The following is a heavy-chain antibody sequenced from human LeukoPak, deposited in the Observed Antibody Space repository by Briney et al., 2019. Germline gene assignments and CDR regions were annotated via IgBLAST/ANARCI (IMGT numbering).Heavy chain of an antibody. D-gene: IGHD3-10*01. CDR1: GFTFSSYG. V-gene: IGHV3-30*02. J-gene: IGHJ4*02. Sequence: GGSLRLSCAASGFTFSSYGMHWVRQAPGKGLEWVAFIRYDGSNKYYADSVKGRFTISRDNSKNTLNLQMNSLRAEDTAVYYCAKDLDYGSGKYYFDYWGQGTLVTVSS. CDR3: AKDLDYGSGKYYFDY. CDR2: IRYDGSNK.